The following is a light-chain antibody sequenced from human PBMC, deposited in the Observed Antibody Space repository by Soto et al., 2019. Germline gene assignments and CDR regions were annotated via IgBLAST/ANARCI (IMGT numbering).Light chain of an antibody. CDR2: DAS. CDR1: QSVSSY. Sequence: EIVLTQSPATLSLSPGERATLSCRASQSVSSYLAWYQQKPGQAPRLLIYDASNRATGIPARFSGSGSGTDFPLTISSLEPEDFAVYSCQQRSHRPLTFGGGTKVEIK. J-gene: IGKJ4*01. CDR3: QQRSHRPLT. V-gene: IGKV3-11*01.